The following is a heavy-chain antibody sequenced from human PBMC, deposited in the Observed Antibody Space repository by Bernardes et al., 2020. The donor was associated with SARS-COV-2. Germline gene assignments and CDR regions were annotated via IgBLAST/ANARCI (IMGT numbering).Heavy chain of an antibody. Sequence: GGSLILSCAASGFNFPGSAIQWVRQPSGKGLEWIGRIRSKPKGYATTYAASLKGRFVISRDDSRNTAYLQIHSLKIEDTAVYYCTGDYLYWDQGTLVSVSS. V-gene: IGHV3-73*01. J-gene: IGHJ4*02. D-gene: IGHD4-17*01. CDR1: GFNFPGSA. CDR2: IRSKPKGYAT. CDR3: TGDYLY.